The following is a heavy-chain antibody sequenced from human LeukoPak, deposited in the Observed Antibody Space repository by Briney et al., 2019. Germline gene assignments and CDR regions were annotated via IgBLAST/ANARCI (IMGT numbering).Heavy chain of an antibody. D-gene: IGHD5-24*01. Sequence: SETLSLTCAVYGGSFSGYYWSWIRQPPGKGLEWIGEINHSGSTNYNPSLKSRVTISEDTSKNQFSLKLSSVTAADTAVYYCASRLRDGYNFDYRGQGTLVTVSS. J-gene: IGHJ4*02. V-gene: IGHV4-34*01. CDR2: INHSGST. CDR1: GGSFSGYY. CDR3: ASRLRDGYNFDY.